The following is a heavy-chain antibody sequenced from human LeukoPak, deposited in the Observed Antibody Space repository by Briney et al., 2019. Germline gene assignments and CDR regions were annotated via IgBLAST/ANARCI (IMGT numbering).Heavy chain of an antibody. V-gene: IGHV4-59*01. CDR2: IYYSGST. D-gene: IGHD1-26*01. J-gene: IGHJ6*02. CDR3: ARGASGSYYYYYGMDV. Sequence: SETLSLTCTVSGGSISSYYWSWIRQPPGKGLEWIGYIYYSGSTNYNPSLKSRVTISVDTSKNQFSLKLSSVTAADTAVYYCARGASGSYYYYYGMDVWGQGTTVTVPS. CDR1: GGSISSYY.